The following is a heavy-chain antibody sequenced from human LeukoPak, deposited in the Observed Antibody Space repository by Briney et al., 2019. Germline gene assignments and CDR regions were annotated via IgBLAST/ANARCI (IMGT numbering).Heavy chain of an antibody. CDR1: GGSISSSSYY. J-gene: IGHJ3*02. CDR2: IYYSGST. CDR3: ARGVRGWLVPDFAFDI. D-gene: IGHD6-19*01. V-gene: IGHV4-39*07. Sequence: SETLSLTCTVSGGSISSSSYYWGWIRQPPGKGLEWIGSIYYSGSTNYNPSLKSRVTISVDTSKNQFSLKLSSVTAADTAVYYCARGVRGWLVPDFAFDIWGQGTMVTVSS.